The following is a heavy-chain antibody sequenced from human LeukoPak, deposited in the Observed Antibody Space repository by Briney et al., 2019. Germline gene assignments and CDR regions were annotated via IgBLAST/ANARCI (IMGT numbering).Heavy chain of an antibody. V-gene: IGHV3-30*18. Sequence: GGSLRLSCAASGFTFSSYGMHWVRQAPGKGLEWVAVISYDGSNKYYADSVKGRFTISRDNSKNTLYLQMNSLRAEDTAVYYCAKDLARIAAAGTNYWSQGTLVTVSS. CDR2: ISYDGSNK. J-gene: IGHJ4*02. CDR3: AKDLARIAAAGTNY. CDR1: GFTFSSYG. D-gene: IGHD6-13*01.